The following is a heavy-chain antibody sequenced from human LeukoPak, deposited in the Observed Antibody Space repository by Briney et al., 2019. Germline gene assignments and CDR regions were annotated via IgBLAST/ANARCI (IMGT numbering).Heavy chain of an antibody. CDR1: GFSFGSYS. CDR3: AREPHDFHEEDGFDI. D-gene: IGHD5-24*01. J-gene: IGHJ3*02. CDR2: ISDRSSFI. Sequence: PGGSLRLSCAASGFSFGSYSMFWVRQAPGKGLEWVSSISDRSSFIYYADSVKGRFTICRDNAKKSLFLHMNSLRVEDTALYYCAREPHDFHEEDGFDIWGQGTLVTVSS. V-gene: IGHV3-21*01.